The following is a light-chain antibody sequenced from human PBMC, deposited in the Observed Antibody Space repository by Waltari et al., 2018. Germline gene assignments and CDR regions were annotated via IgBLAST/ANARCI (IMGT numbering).Light chain of an antibody. J-gene: IGKJ1*01. CDR3: QQYFRCSS. CDR1: ESINLW. Sequence: DIQLTQSPSTLSASVGDTVTISCRASESINLWLAWYQQKPANAPKLLMSKTSTLQSVVPSRFSGSGSGTEFALTISSLKTDDFRSYYCQQYFRCSSFGQGGAVEFK. CDR2: KTS. V-gene: IGKV1-5*03.